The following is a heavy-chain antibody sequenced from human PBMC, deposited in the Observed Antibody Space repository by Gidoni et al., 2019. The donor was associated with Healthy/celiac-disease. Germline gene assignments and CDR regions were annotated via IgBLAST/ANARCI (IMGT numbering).Heavy chain of an antibody. Sequence: QVQLHESGPGLVKPSQTLSLTCTVSGGSIRSGSYYWSWIRQPAGKGLEWIGRIYTSGSTNYNPSLKSRVTMSVDTSKNQFSLKLSSVTAADTAVYYCARDSGGEYSSSSFDYWGQGTLVTVSS. J-gene: IGHJ4*02. CDR1: GGSIRSGSYY. CDR3: ARDSGGEYSSSSFDY. CDR2: IYTSGST. D-gene: IGHD6-6*01. V-gene: IGHV4-61*02.